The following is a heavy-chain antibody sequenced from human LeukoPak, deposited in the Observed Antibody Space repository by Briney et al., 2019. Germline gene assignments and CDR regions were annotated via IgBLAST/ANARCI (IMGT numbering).Heavy chain of an antibody. CDR3: AGAHPTYLSDGSCYVYYYYYMDV. CDR2: INHSGST. CDR1: GGSFSGYY. V-gene: IGHV4-34*01. Sequence: SETLSLTRALYGGSFSGYYWSWIRQPPGKGLGWIGEINHSGSTNYNPSLKSRVTISVDTSKNQFSLKLSSVTAAVTARSFCAGAHPTYLSDGSCYVYYYYYMDVWGKGTTVTVSS. D-gene: IGHD2-15*01. J-gene: IGHJ6*03.